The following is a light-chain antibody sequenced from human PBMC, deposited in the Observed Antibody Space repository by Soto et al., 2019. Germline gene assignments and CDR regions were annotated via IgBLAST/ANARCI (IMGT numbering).Light chain of an antibody. CDR3: QQYASSPRT. CDR2: GAS. J-gene: IGKJ1*01. V-gene: IGKV3-20*01. Sequence: EIVLTQSPGTLSLSPGERATLSCRASQSVSSTFLAWYQQKPGQAPRLLIYGASSRATGIPDRFSVSGSGTDFTLTISRLEPEDFAVYYCQQYASSPRTFGQGTKVDIK. CDR1: QSVSSTF.